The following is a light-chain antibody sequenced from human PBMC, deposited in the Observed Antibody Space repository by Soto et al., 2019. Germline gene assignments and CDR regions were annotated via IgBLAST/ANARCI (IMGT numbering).Light chain of an antibody. CDR2: AAS. J-gene: IGKJ1*01. Sequence: DIQMTQSPSSLSASVGDRVTITCRASQSISSYLNLYQHKPGKAPKLLIYAASSLQSGVPSRFSGSGSGTDFTLTISTLQPEDFATYYCHQTFSTRSWTFGQGTKVDIK. V-gene: IGKV1-39*01. CDR1: QSISSY. CDR3: HQTFSTRSWT.